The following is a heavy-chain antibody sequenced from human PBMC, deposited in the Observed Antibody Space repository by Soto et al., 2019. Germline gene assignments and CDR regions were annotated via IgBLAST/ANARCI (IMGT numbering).Heavy chain of an antibody. D-gene: IGHD2-15*01. V-gene: IGHV3-30*18. J-gene: IGHJ4*02. CDR1: GFTFSTHG. CDR3: AKSRPHSGYCSGGSCYVFDY. CDR2: ISYDGNNK. Sequence: GGSLRLSCAASGFTFSTHGMHWVRQAPGKGLEWVAVISYDGNNKYYADSVKGRFTISRDNSKNTLSLQMNSLRAEDTAVYYCAKSRPHSGYCSGGSCYVFDYWGQGTLVTVSS.